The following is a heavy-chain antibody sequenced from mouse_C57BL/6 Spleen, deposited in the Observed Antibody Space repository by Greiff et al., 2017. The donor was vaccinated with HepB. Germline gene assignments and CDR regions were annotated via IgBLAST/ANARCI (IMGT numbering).Heavy chain of an antibody. CDR3: AREGTTVVATTDFDY. J-gene: IGHJ2*01. D-gene: IGHD1-1*01. CDR1: GYTFTSYW. V-gene: IGHV1-72*01. Sequence: QVQLQQQPGAELVKPGASVKLSCKASGYTFTSYWMHWVKQRPGRGLEWIGRIDPNSGGTKYNEKFKSKATLTVDKPSSTAYMQLSSLTSEDSAVYYCAREGTTVVATTDFDYWGQGTTLTVSS. CDR2: IDPNSGGT.